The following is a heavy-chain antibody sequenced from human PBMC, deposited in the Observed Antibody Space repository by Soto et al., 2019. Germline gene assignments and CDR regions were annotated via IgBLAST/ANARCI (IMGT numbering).Heavy chain of an antibody. CDR3: AKVKGYSSSRGSFDY. V-gene: IGHV3-23*01. D-gene: IGHD6-13*01. CDR2: ISGSGGST. J-gene: IGHJ4*02. Sequence: EVQLLESGGGLVQPGGSLRLSCAASGFTFSSYAMSWVRQAPGKGLEWVSAISGSGGSTYYADSVKGRFTISRDNSKNTLYPQMNSLRAEDTAVYYCAKVKGYSSSRGSFDYWGQGTLVTVSS. CDR1: GFTFSSYA.